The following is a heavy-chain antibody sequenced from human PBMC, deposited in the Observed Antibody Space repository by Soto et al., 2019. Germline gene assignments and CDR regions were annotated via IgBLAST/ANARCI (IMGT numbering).Heavy chain of an antibody. CDR1: GFTFGSYW. V-gene: IGHV3-7*01. CDR3: AKDRTLFDSYFDY. Sequence: PGGSLRLSCAASGFTFGSYWMSWVRQAPGKGPEWLATIKWDASEKKYVDSVKGRFTTSRDNAKNALYLQMDSLRAEDTAVYYCAKDRTLFDSYFDYWGQGTLVTVSS. D-gene: IGHD3-9*01. J-gene: IGHJ4*02. CDR2: IKWDASEK.